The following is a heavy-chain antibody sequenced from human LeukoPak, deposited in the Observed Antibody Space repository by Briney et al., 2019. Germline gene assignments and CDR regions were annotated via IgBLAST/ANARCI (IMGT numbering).Heavy chain of an antibody. CDR3: ARGTDGMATIDY. V-gene: IGHV3-30-3*01. J-gene: IGHJ4*02. CDR1: GFTLSRFA. CDR2: ISYDGSNK. Sequence: PGRSLSLSCGVSGFTLSRFAMHWVRQAPGKGLEWVAVISYDGSNKFYADSVKGRFTISRDNSKNTLYLQMNSLRGEDTAVYYCARGTDGMATIDYWGQGTLVTVAS. D-gene: IGHD5-24*01.